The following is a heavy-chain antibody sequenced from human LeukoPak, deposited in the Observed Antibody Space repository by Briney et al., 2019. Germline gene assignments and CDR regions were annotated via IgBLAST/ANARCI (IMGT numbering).Heavy chain of an antibody. CDR2: IYSGGST. D-gene: IGHD5-24*01. CDR1: GFTVSSNY. CDR3: ARGPEMATISD. V-gene: IGHV3-66*01. J-gene: IGHJ4*02. Sequence: GGSLRLSCAASGFTVSSNYMSWVRQAPGKGLEGVSVIYSGGSTYYADSVKGRFTISRDNSKNTLYLQMNSLRAEDTAVYYCARGPEMATISDWGQGTLVTVSS.